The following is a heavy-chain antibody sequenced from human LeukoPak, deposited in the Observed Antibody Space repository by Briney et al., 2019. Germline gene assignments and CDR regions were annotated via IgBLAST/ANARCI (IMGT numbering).Heavy chain of an antibody. D-gene: IGHD3-22*01. CDR1: GYTFTSYG. Sequence: GASVKVSCKASGYTFTSYGIIWVRQAPGQGLEWMGWISAYNGNTNYAQKLQGRVTMTTDTSTSTAYMELRSLRSDDTAVYYCARVMGYYYDSSGYYDYWGQGTLVTVSS. CDR3: ARVMGYYYDSSGYYDY. V-gene: IGHV1-18*01. J-gene: IGHJ4*02. CDR2: ISAYNGNT.